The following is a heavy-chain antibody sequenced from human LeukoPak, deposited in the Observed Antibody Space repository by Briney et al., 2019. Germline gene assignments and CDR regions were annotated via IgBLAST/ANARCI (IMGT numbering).Heavy chain of an antibody. D-gene: IGHD3-9*01. Sequence: PGGSLRLSCAASGFTFSNAWMSWVRQAPGKGLEWVGRIKSKTDGGTTDYAAPVKGRFTISRDDSKNTLYLQMNSLKTEDTAVCYCTTVGVLRYFDWPDDYWGQGTLVTVSS. CDR2: IKSKTDGGTT. CDR3: TTVGVLRYFDWPDDY. J-gene: IGHJ4*02. V-gene: IGHV3-15*01. CDR1: GFTFSNAW.